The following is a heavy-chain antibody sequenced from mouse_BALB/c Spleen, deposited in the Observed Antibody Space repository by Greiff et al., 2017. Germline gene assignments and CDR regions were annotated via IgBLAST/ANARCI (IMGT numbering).Heavy chain of an antibody. CDR3: ARYGNRYDSRAMDY. J-gene: IGHJ4*01. CDR2: INSNGGST. Sequence: EVQLVESGGGLVKLGGSLKLSCAASGFTFSSYYMSWVRQTPEKRLELVAAINSNGGSTYYPDTVKGRFTISRDNATNTLYLQLSSLTSEDTALYSWARYGNRYDSRAMDYWGQGTSVTVSS. D-gene: IGHD2-14*01. V-gene: IGHV5-6-2*01. CDR1: GFTFSSYY.